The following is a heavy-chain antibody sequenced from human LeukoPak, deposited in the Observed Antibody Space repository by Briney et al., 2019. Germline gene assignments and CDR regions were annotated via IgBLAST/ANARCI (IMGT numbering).Heavy chain of an antibody. V-gene: IGHV4-30-2*01. Sequence: SETLSLTCAVSGGSISSGSSSWSWIRQPPGKGLEWIGYIYHSGSTYYNPSLKSRVTISVDTSKNQFSLKLSSVTAADTAVYYCARGLFSGMAEVAGFDYWGQGTLVTVSS. D-gene: IGHD6-13*01. CDR2: IYHSGST. J-gene: IGHJ4*02. CDR1: GGSISSGSSS. CDR3: ARGLFSGMAEVAGFDY.